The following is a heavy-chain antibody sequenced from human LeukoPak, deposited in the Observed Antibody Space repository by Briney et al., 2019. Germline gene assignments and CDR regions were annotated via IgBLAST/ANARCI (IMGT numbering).Heavy chain of an antibody. D-gene: IGHD3-9*01. J-gene: IGHJ4*02. Sequence: GGSLRLSCAASGIIVSSNYMSWVRQAPGKGLEWVSVIYSGGTTYYADSVKGRFTISRDNSKNTLYLQMNSLRAEDTAVCYCARVPATTILTYFDYWGQGTLVTVSS. CDR1: GIIVSSNY. CDR3: ARVPATTILTYFDY. CDR2: IYSGGTT. V-gene: IGHV3-66*02.